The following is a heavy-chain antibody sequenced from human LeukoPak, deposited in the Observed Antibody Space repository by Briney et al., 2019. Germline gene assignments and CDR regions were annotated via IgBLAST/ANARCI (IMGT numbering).Heavy chain of an antibody. D-gene: IGHD3-22*01. CDR1: GFTFSDYY. V-gene: IGHV3-11*01. J-gene: IGHJ4*02. CDR3: ARDDSSGYYPH. Sequence: GGSLRLSCAASGFTFSDYYMSWIRQAPGRGLEWVSYISSSGSTIYYADSVKGRFTISRDNAKNSLYLQMNSLRAEDTAVYYCARDDSSGYYPHWGQGTLVTVSS. CDR2: ISSSGSTI.